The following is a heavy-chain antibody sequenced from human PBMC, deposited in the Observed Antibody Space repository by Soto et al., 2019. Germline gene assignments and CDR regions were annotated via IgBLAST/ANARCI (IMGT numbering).Heavy chain of an antibody. Sequence: GGSLRLSCAASGFTFISYGMHWVRQAPGKGLEWVAVISYDGSNKYYADSVKGRFTISRDNTKNTLYLQMNSLRAEDTAVYYCAKDVYSRVGYSPADPWGQGTLVTVSS. D-gene: IGHD5-18*01. J-gene: IGHJ5*02. CDR2: ISYDGSNK. V-gene: IGHV3-30*18. CDR3: AKDVYSRVGYSPADP. CDR1: GFTFISYG.